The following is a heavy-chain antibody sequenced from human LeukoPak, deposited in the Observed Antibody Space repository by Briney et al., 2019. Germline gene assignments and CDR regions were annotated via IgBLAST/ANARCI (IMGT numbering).Heavy chain of an antibody. J-gene: IGHJ5*02. CDR3: ARGPDCSGGSCYSWFDP. V-gene: IGHV4-59*01. CDR2: IYYSGST. D-gene: IGHD2-15*01. CDR1: GGSISSYY. Sequence: SETLSLTCTVSGGSISSYYWSWIRQPPGKGLEWVGYIYYSGSTNYNPSLKSRVTISVDTSKNQFSLKLSSVTAADTAVYYCARGPDCSGGSCYSWFDPWGQGTLVTVSS.